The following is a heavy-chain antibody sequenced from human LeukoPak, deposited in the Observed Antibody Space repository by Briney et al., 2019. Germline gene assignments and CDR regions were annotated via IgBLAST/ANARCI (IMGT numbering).Heavy chain of an antibody. CDR2: SIPMFGTT. CDR3: ARGTTVTTTVLVPNDAFDI. V-gene: IGHV1-69*13. Sequence: SVKVSCKASGGTFNSYAINWVRQAPGQGLEWMGGSIPMFGTTNFAPEFQGRVTITADESTNTAYMELTSLKSEDTAVYYCARGTTVTTTVLVPNDAFDIWGQGTMVTVSS. J-gene: IGHJ3*02. D-gene: IGHD4-17*01. CDR1: GGTFNSYA.